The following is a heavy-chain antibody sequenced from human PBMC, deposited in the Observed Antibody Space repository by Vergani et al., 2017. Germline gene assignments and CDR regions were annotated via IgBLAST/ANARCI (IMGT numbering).Heavy chain of an antibody. CDR2: IWYDGSNK. J-gene: IGHJ4*02. CDR3: ARDFTVGAGDFDY. CDR1: GFTFSSYG. Sequence: QVQLVEFGGGVVQPGRSLRLSCAASGFTFSSYGMHWVRQAPGKGLEWVAVIWYDGSNKYYADSVKGRFTISRDNSKNTLYLQMNSLRAEDTAVYYCARDFTVGAGDFDYWGQGTLVTVSS. V-gene: IGHV3-33*01. D-gene: IGHD1-26*01.